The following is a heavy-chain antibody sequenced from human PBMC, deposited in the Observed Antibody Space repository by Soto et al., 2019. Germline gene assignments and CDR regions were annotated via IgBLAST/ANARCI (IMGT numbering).Heavy chain of an antibody. Sequence: ASVKVSCKASGYTFTSYGISWVRQAPGQGLEWMGWISAYNGNTNYAQKLQGRVTMTTDTSTGTAYMELRSLRSDDTAVYYCARGRWYYYDSSGYRHAFDIWGQGTMVTVSS. CDR2: ISAYNGNT. D-gene: IGHD3-22*01. CDR3: ARGRWYYYDSSGYRHAFDI. CDR1: GYTFTSYG. J-gene: IGHJ3*02. V-gene: IGHV1-18*04.